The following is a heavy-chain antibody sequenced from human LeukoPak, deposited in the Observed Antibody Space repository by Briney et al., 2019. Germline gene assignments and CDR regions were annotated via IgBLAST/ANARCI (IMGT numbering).Heavy chain of an antibody. V-gene: IGHV4-4*02. CDR1: GGSISSSNW. CDR2: FYHSGGT. D-gene: IGHD3-10*01. Sequence: SGTLSLTCAVSGGSISSSNWWSWVRPPPGEGLEWVGAFYHSGGTNYHPSLKSRVTISVDKSKTQFALKLSSGTAADTAVYYCARAPTEYYYGSGNKGGFDPWGQGTLVTVSS. J-gene: IGHJ5*02. CDR3: ARAPTEYYYGSGNKGGFDP.